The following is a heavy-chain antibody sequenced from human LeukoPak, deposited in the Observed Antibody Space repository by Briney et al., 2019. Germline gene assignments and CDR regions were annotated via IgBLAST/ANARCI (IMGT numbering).Heavy chain of an antibody. CDR1: GYSFTSYW. V-gene: IGHV5-51*01. CDR2: IYPGDSDT. D-gene: IGHD3-22*01. CDR3: ARSSDSSGYYDYFDY. Sequence: GESLKISCKCSGYSFTSYWIGWVRQMPGKGLEWMAIIYPGDSDTRYSPSFQGQVTISDDKSTSTAYLQWSSLKASDTAMYFCARSSDSSGYYDYFDYWGQGTLVTVSS. J-gene: IGHJ4*02.